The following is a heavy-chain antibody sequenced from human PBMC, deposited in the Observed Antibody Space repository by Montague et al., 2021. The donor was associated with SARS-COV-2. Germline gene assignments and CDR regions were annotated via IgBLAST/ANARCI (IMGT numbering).Heavy chain of an antibody. D-gene: IGHD6-19*01. CDR3: ARESGYSSGWRYYYGMDV. CDR2: LYTSGST. J-gene: IGHJ6*02. V-gene: IGHV4-4*07. Sequence: SETLSLTCTVSGGAISNYYWTWIRQPAGTGLEWIGRLYTSGSTTYNPSLKSRVTMSVDTSKNQFSLYVTSVTAADAAIYYCARESGYSSGWRYYYGMDVWGQGTTVTVS. CDR1: GGAISNYY.